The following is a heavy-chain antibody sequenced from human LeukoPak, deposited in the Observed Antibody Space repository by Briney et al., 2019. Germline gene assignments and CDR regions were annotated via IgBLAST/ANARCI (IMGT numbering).Heavy chain of an antibody. J-gene: IGHJ4*02. CDR1: XFTVSSNY. Sequence: PGGSLRXSXXXXXFTVSSNYMSWVRQAPGRGLEWVSVIYSGGSTYYADSVKGRFTISRDNSKNTLYLQMNSLRAEDTAVYYCASGIAVAGTYSIWGQGTLVTVSS. D-gene: IGHD6-19*01. V-gene: IGHV3-66*01. CDR2: IYSGGST. CDR3: ASGIAVAGTYSI.